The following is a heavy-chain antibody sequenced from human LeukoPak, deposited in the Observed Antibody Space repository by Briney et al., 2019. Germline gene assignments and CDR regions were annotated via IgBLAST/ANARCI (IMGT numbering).Heavy chain of an antibody. CDR2: IYYTGNT. J-gene: IGHJ4*02. D-gene: IGHD3-22*01. CDR1: GDSITGYY. Sequence: PSETLSLTCSVSGDSITGYYWGWIRQPPGKGLEWIGNIYYTGNTYYNSSLKSRVTISVDTSKNQFSLKLSSVTAADTAVYYCARESPYYYDSYWGQGTLVTVSS. V-gene: IGHV4-38-2*02. CDR3: ARESPYYYDSY.